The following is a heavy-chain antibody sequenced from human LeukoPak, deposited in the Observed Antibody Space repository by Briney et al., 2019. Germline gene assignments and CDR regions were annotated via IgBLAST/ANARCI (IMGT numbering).Heavy chain of an antibody. V-gene: IGHV3-20*04. CDR2: INWNGGST. D-gene: IGHD3-22*01. Sequence: GGSLRLSCAASGLTFDDYGMSWVRQAPGKGLEWVSGINWNGGSTGYADSVKGRFTISRDNAKNSLYLKMNSLRAEDTALYYCASYDSSGYEHPYWGQGTLVTVSS. CDR1: GLTFDDYG. CDR3: ASYDSSGYEHPY. J-gene: IGHJ4*02.